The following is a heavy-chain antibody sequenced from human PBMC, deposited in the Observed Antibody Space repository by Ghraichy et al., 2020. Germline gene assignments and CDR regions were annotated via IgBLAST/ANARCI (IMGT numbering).Heavy chain of an antibody. CDR3: ASLPYCSGGSCYSSSHDY. D-gene: IGHD2-15*01. J-gene: IGHJ4*02. Sequence: TLSLTCTFSGGSISSGGYYWSWIRQHPGKGLEWIGYIYYSGSTYYNPSLKSRVTISVDTSKNQFSLKLSSVTAADTAVYYCASLPYCSGGSCYSSSHDYWGQGTLVTVSS. CDR1: GGSISSGGYY. V-gene: IGHV4-31*03. CDR2: IYYSGST.